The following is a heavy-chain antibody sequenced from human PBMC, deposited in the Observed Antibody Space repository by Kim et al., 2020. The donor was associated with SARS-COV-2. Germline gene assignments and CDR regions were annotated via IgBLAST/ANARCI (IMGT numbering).Heavy chain of an antibody. V-gene: IGHV5-51*01. D-gene: IGHD5-18*01. Sequence: RYSPAFQGQLTIPAAKSISTAYLQWSSLKASDTAMYYCARRGYLDAFDIWGQGTMVTVSS. CDR3: ARRGYLDAFDI. J-gene: IGHJ3*02.